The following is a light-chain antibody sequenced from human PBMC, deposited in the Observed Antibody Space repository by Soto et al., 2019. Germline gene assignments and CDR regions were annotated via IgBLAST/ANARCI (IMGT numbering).Light chain of an antibody. CDR3: QSYDSSLSGCV. Sequence: QSVLTQPPSVSGAPGQRVTISCTGSSSNIGAGYDVHWYQQLPGTAPKLLIYANSNRPSGVPDRFSGSKSGTSASLAITGLQDEDEADYYCQSYDSSLSGCVFGGGAKLTVL. J-gene: IGLJ2*01. CDR2: ANS. CDR1: SSNIGAGYD. V-gene: IGLV1-40*01.